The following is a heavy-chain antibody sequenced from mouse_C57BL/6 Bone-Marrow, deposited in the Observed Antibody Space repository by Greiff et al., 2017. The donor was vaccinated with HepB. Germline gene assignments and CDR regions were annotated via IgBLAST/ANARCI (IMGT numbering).Heavy chain of an antibody. CDR2: IWRGGST. D-gene: IGHD1-1*01. CDR3: AKRGYGSPYAMDY. J-gene: IGHJ4*01. Sequence: VMLVESGPGLVQPSQSLSITCTVSGFSLTSYGVHWVRQSPGKGLEWLGVIWRGGSTDYNAAFMSRLSITKDNSKSQVFFKMNSLQADDTAIYYCAKRGYGSPYAMDYWGQGTSVTVSS. V-gene: IGHV2-5*01. CDR1: GFSLTSYG.